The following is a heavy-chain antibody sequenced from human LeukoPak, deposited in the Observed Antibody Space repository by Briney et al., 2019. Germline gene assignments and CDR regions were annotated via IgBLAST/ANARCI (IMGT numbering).Heavy chain of an antibody. J-gene: IGHJ4*02. D-gene: IGHD2-15*01. V-gene: IGHV4-59*08. CDR3: ARSAYCSGGSYYATGLFHY. CDR2: IYYSGST. Sequence: SETLSLTCTVSGGSISGYYWSWIRQPPGKGLEWIAYIYYSGSTTYNPSLKSRVTISLDTSKNQFSLKLNSVTVADTAVYYCARSAYCSGGSYYATGLFHYWGQGTLVTVSS. CDR1: GGSISGYY.